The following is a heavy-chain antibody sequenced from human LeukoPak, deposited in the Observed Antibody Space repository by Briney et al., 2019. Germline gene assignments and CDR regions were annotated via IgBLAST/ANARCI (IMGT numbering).Heavy chain of an antibody. D-gene: IGHD4-23*01. CDR3: ATDMGPYGGNSLDY. V-gene: IGHV3-9*03. CDR2: ISWNSGSI. J-gene: IGHJ4*02. Sequence: QPGRSLRLSCAASGFTFDDYAMHWVRQAPGKSLEWVAGISWNSGSIGYADSVKGRFTISRDNAKNSLYLKMNSARAEDMSLYYCATDMGPYGGNSLDYWGQGTLVTVSS. CDR1: GFTFDDYA.